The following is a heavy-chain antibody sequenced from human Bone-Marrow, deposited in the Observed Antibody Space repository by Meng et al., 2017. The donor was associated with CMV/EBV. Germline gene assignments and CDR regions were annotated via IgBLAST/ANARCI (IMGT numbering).Heavy chain of an antibody. J-gene: IGHJ4*02. Sequence: ASVKVSCKASGYTFINYGITWVRQAPGQGLEWMGWISPNSGNTGYAQKFQGRVTITRNTSISTAYMELSSLRSEDTAVYYCARDPCGGDCFSFGVFDFWGQGTLVTVSS. D-gene: IGHD2-21*01. CDR2: ISPNSGNT. CDR3: ARDPCGGDCFSFGVFDF. CDR1: GYTFINYG. V-gene: IGHV1-8*03.